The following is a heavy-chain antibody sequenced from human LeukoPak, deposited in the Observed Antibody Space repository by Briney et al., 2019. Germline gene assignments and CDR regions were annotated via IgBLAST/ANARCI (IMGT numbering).Heavy chain of an antibody. CDR2: IFTSGIT. CDR1: GCSISIYY. CDR3: ARESSGSYYNPLGYMDV. J-gene: IGHJ6*03. Sequence: SETLSLNCTVSGCSISIYYWNWIRQPAGKGLKWIGRIFTSGITNYTPSLKSRVTMSVDTSKSQFSLNLSSVTAADTAVYYCARESSGSYYNPLGYMDVWGKGTTVTVSS. D-gene: IGHD3-10*01. V-gene: IGHV4-4*07.